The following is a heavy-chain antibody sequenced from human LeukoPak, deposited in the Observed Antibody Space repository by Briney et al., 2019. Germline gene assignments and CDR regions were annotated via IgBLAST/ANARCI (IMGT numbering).Heavy chain of an antibody. V-gene: IGHV1-3*03. CDR3: ARDSLWFGELGFDP. Sequence: ASVKVSCKASGYTFTSYAMHWVRQAPGQRLEWMGWINAGNGNTKYSQEFQGRVTITRDTSASTAYMELSSLRSEDMAVYYCARDSLWFGELGFDPWGQGTLVTVSS. CDR1: GYTFTSYA. D-gene: IGHD3-10*01. CDR2: INAGNGNT. J-gene: IGHJ5*02.